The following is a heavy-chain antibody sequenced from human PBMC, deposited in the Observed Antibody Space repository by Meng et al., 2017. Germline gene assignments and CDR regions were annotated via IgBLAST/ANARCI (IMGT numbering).Heavy chain of an antibody. CDR2: SRNKAKSYTT. D-gene: IGHD3-3*02. CDR1: GFTFSDYY. Sequence: GESLKISCAASGFTFSDYYMSWIRQAPGKGLEWVGRSRNKAKSYTTEYAASVKGRFTISRDGSKNTLSLQMNSLETEDTAVYYCARLSISYYPDYWGQGTLVTVSS. V-gene: IGHV3-72*01. J-gene: IGHJ4*02. CDR3: ARLSISYYPDY.